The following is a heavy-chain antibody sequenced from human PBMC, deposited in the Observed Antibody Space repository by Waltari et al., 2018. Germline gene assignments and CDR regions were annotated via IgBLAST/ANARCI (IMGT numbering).Heavy chain of an antibody. V-gene: IGHV4-38-2*01. CDR3: ARKPIISGHYYYFDY. J-gene: IGHJ4*02. CDR2: IYHSGST. CDR1: GYSISSGYY. Sequence: QVQLQESGPGLVEPSETLSLTCAVSGYSISSGYYWGWIRQPPGKGLEWIGNIYHSGSTSYNPSLKSRVTISVDTSKNQFSLKLNSVTAADTAVYYGARKPIISGHYYYFDYWGQGTLVTVSS. D-gene: IGHD1-26*01.